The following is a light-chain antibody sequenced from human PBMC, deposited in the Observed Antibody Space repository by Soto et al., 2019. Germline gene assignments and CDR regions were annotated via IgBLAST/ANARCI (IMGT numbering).Light chain of an antibody. Sequence: EIVMTQSPATLSVSPGERATLSCRASQSVSSNLAWYQQKPGQAPRLLIYGASARAAGIPARFSGSGSATEFTLTISSLQSEDCAVYYCQQYNNWPPYTFGQGTKLEIK. J-gene: IGKJ2*01. CDR1: QSVSSN. V-gene: IGKV3-15*01. CDR3: QQYNNWPPYT. CDR2: GAS.